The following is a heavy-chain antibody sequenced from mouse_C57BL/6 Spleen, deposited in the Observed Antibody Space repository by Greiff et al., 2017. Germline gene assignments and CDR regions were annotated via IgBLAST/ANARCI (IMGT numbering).Heavy chain of an antibody. J-gene: IGHJ2*01. D-gene: IGHD2-12*01. CDR3: ASDSYSGY. Sequence: VQLQQSGAELVKPGASVKLSCKASGYTFTSYWMQWVKQRPGQGLEWIGEIDPSDSYTNYNQKFKGKATLTVDPSSSTAYMQLSSLASEDAAVYYCASDSYSGYWGQGTTLTVSS. CDR1: GYTFTSYW. V-gene: IGHV1-50*01. CDR2: IDPSDSYT.